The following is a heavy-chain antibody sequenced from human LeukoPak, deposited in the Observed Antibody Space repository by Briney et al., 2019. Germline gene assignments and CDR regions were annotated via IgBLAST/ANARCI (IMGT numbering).Heavy chain of an antibody. CDR3: ARDWYYYDSSGYFF. D-gene: IGHD3-22*01. J-gene: IGHJ4*02. V-gene: IGHV1-2*02. Sequence: ASVKVSCKASGYTFTGYYMHWVRQAPGQGLEWMGWINPNSGGTNHAQKFQGRVTMTRDTTISTAYMELSRLRSDDTAVYYCARDWYYYDSSGYFFWGQGTLVTVSS. CDR1: GYTFTGYY. CDR2: INPNSGGT.